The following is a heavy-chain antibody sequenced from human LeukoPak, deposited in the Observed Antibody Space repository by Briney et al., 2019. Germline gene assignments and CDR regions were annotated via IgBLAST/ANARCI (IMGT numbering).Heavy chain of an antibody. CDR2: IYYSGST. D-gene: IGHD2-21*02. V-gene: IGHV4-59*11. Sequence: SETLSLTCTVSGGSISSQYWSWIRQPPGKGLEWIGYIYYSGSTSYKPSLKSRVTISVDTSKNQFSLKLSSVTAADTAVYYCARRLSCGGDRFNDAFDIWGQGTMVTVSS. J-gene: IGHJ3*02. CDR1: GGSISSQY. CDR3: ARRLSCGGDRFNDAFDI.